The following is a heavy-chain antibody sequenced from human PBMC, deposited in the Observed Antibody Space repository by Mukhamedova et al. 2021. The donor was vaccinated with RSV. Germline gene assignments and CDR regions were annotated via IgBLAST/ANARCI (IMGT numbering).Heavy chain of an antibody. CDR3: ARLPGGGDGYNFFDY. Sequence: VTISIDTSKNQFSLELSSVTAADTAVYYCARLPGGGDGYNFFDYWGQGTLVTVSS. D-gene: IGHD5-24*01. J-gene: IGHJ4*02. V-gene: IGHV4-59*01.